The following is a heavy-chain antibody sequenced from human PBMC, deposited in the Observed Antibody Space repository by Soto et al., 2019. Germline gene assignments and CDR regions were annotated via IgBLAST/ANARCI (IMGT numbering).Heavy chain of an antibody. CDR1: GYTFTSYG. CDR2: ISAYNGNT. Sequence: VQLVQSGAEVKKPGASVKVSCKASGYTFTSYGISWVRQAPGQGLEWMGWISAYNGNTNYAQKLQGRVTMTTDPSTSNAYMELRSLRSDDTAVYYCGRDRLIVGAEPDAFDIWGQGTMVTVSS. V-gene: IGHV1-18*01. J-gene: IGHJ3*02. CDR3: GRDRLIVGAEPDAFDI. D-gene: IGHD1-26*01.